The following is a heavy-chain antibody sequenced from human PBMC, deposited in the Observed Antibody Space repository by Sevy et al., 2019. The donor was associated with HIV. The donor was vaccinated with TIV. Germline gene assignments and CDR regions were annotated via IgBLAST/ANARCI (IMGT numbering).Heavy chain of an antibody. J-gene: IGHJ5*02. CDR3: ATAYDSSGYKRLTLVLGP. D-gene: IGHD3-22*01. Sequence: GGYLRLYCAVSGVTFSNAWMHWVRQAPGKGLECVGHMKSDTDGGTTDYAAPVKGRFTIVRDDSKDTLYLQMNSLKTEDTAVYYCATAYDSSGYKRLTLVLGPWGQGTLVTVSS. V-gene: IGHV3-15*07. CDR2: MKSDTDGGTT. CDR1: GVTFSNAW.